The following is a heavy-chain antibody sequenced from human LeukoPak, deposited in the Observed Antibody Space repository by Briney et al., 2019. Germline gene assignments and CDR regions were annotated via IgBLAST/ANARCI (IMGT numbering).Heavy chain of an antibody. Sequence: GGSLRLSCAASGFTFRTYAMGWVRQAPGEGLEWVSAIGDSGDATYYADCVKGRFTISRDNSKNTLYLQMSSLRAEDTALYYCATSFNWNYDHWGEGTLVTVSS. D-gene: IGHD1-7*01. J-gene: IGHJ5*02. CDR2: IGDSGDAT. CDR1: GFTFRTYA. CDR3: ATSFNWNYDH. V-gene: IGHV3-23*01.